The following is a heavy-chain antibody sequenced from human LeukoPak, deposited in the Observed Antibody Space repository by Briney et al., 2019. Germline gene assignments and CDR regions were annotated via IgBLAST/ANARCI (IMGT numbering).Heavy chain of an antibody. Sequence: SQTLSLTCAISGDSVSSNSAGWNWIRQSPSRGLEWLGRTYYRSKWYIDYAISVNSRITINPDTSKNQFSLQLKSVTPEDTAVYYCARGGLVRGTLNSLSACDIWGQGTMVTVSS. CDR3: ARGGLVRGTLNSLSACDI. V-gene: IGHV6-1*01. CDR1: GDSVSSNSAG. J-gene: IGHJ3*02. D-gene: IGHD3-10*01. CDR2: TYYRSKWYI.